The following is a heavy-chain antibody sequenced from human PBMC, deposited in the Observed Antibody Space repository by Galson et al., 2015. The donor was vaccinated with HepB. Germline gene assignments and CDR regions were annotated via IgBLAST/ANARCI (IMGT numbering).Heavy chain of an antibody. J-gene: IGHJ4*02. D-gene: IGHD3-10*01. Sequence: VRQATGQGLEWMGWMNPNSGNTGYAQKFQGRVTMTKNTSISTAYMELSSLRSEDTAVYYCARGKGRRYYYFDYWGQGTLVTVSS. CDR2: MNPNSGNT. CDR3: ARGKGRRYYYFDY. V-gene: IGHV1-8*01.